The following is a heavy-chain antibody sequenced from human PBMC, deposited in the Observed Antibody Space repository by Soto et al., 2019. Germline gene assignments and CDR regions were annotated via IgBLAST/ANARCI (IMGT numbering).Heavy chain of an antibody. D-gene: IGHD5-12*01. V-gene: IGHV4-59*01. CDR1: GGSISSYY. J-gene: IGHJ4*02. CDR2: IYYSGST. CDR3: ARESSEEWLRSYYFDY. Sequence: QVQLQESGPGLVKPSETLSLTCTVSGGSISSYYWSWIRQPPGKGLEWIGYIYYSGSTNYNPSLKSRVTISVDTSKNQCPLKLSSVTAADTAVYYCARESSEEWLRSYYFDYWGQGTLVTVSS.